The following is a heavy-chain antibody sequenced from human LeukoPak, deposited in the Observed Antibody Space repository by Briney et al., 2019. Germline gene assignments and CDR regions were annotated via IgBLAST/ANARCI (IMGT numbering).Heavy chain of an antibody. J-gene: IGHJ4*02. CDR2: ISGSSSYI. Sequence: GGSLRLSCAASGFTFSSYSMNWIRQAPGKGLEWVSSISGSSSYIYYADSVKGRFTISRDNAKNSLYLQMNSLRAEDTAAYYCAKGYYFDILSGYSSLDSWGQGTLVTVSS. D-gene: IGHD3-9*01. CDR3: AKGYYFDILSGYSSLDS. CDR1: GFTFSSYS. V-gene: IGHV3-21*01.